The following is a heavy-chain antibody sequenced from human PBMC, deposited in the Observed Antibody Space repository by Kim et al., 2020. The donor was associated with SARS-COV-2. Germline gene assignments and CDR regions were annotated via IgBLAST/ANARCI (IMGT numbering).Heavy chain of an antibody. J-gene: IGHJ6*02. Sequence: ASVKVSCKASGYTFTSYDINWVRQATGQGLEWMGGMNPNSGNTGYAQKFQGRVTMTRNTSISTAYMELSSLRSEDTAVYYCARVDGSGIYYYYYYGMDVWGQGTTVTVPS. V-gene: IGHV1-8*01. D-gene: IGHD3-10*01. CDR1: GYTFTSYD. CDR3: ARVDGSGIYYYYYYGMDV. CDR2: MNPNSGNT.